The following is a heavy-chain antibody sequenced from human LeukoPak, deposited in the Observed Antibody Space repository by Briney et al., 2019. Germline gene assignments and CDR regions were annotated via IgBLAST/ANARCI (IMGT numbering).Heavy chain of an antibody. V-gene: IGHV3-23*01. CDR3: ARDPIGDTAMWGGWFDP. CDR2: ISGSGGST. J-gene: IGHJ5*02. CDR1: GFTFSSYA. D-gene: IGHD5-18*01. Sequence: GGSLRLSCAASGFTFSSYAMSWVRQAPGKGLEWVSAISGSGGSTYYANSVKGRFTISRDNSKNTLYLQMNSLRAEDTAVYYCARDPIGDTAMWGGWFDPWGQGTLVTVSS.